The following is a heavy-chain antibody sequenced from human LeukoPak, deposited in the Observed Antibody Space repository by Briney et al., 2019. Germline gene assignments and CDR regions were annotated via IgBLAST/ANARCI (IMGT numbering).Heavy chain of an antibody. V-gene: IGHV1-2*02. Sequence: ASVKVSCKASGNTFTGYYMHWVRQAPGQGLEWMGWINPNSGGTNYAQKFQGRVTMTRDTSISTAYMELSRLRSDDTAVYYCASSIVGATIFAYWGQGTLVTVSS. CDR2: INPNSGGT. J-gene: IGHJ4*02. CDR1: GNTFTGYY. D-gene: IGHD1-26*01. CDR3: ASSIVGATIFAY.